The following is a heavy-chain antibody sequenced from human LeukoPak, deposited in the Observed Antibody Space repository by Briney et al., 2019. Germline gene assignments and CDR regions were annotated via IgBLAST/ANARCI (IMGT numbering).Heavy chain of an antibody. D-gene: IGHD3-3*01. CDR3: AKDKVTIFGVVPYFDY. J-gene: IGHJ4*02. V-gene: IGHV3-30*18. CDR1: GFTFSSYG. Sequence: GGSLRLSCAASGFTFSSYGMHWVRQAPGKGLEWVAVISYDGSNKYYADSVKGRFTISRDNSKNTLYLQMNSLRAEDTAVYYCAKDKVTIFGVVPYFDYWGRGTLVTVSS. CDR2: ISYDGSNK.